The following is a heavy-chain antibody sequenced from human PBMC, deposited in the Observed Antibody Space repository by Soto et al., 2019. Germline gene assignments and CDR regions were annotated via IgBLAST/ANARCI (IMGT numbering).Heavy chain of an antibody. CDR3: AREITFGGATDLDP. D-gene: IGHD3-16*01. Sequence: VASVEVCCKASGYTFASCDSNWVRQANGQGLEWMGWMNPNSGNTGYAQKFQGRVTMTRNTSISTAYMELSSLRSEDTAVYYCAREITFGGATDLDPWGQGTLVTVSS. V-gene: IGHV1-8*01. CDR1: GYTFASCD. CDR2: MNPNSGNT. J-gene: IGHJ5*02.